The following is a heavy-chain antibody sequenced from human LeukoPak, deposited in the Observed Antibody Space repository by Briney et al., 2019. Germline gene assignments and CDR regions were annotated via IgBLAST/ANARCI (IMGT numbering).Heavy chain of an antibody. CDR3: AKVDNYYYGSETYYFFEH. CDR1: GFTLSSYG. CDR2: IRHDGGNK. D-gene: IGHD3-10*01. J-gene: IGHJ4*02. Sequence: GGSLRLSCAPSGFTLSSYGIHWVRHAPGKGLEWVAFIRHDGGNKYYADSVQGRFTISRDNSKNTVYLQMNSLRPEDTAVYYCAKVDNYYYGSETYYFFEHWGQGTPVTAS. V-gene: IGHV3-30*02.